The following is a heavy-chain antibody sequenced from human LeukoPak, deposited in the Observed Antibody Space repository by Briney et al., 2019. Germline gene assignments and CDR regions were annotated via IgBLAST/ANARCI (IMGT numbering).Heavy chain of an antibody. CDR3: ARADLQYYDYVWGSYRPPGNAFDI. V-gene: IGHV4-30-4*07. D-gene: IGHD3-16*02. J-gene: IGHJ3*02. CDR1: GGSISSGGYS. CDR2: IYCSGST. Sequence: IPSETLSLTCAVSGGSISSGGYSWSWIRQPPGKGLEWIGYIYCSGSTYYNPSLKSRVTISVDTSKNQFSLKLSSVTAADTAVYYCARADLQYYDYVWGSYRPPGNAFDIWGQGTMVTVSS.